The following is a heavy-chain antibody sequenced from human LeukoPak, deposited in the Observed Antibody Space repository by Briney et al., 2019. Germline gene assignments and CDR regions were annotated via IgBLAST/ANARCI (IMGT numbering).Heavy chain of an antibody. D-gene: IGHD5-12*01. CDR3: ARDHRYAFDN. J-gene: IGHJ4*01. Sequence: GGSLRLSCAASGFNFIDYSMNWVRQPPGKGLEWISYIGISSGNTKYADSVKGRFTISRDKARNSLYLQMNSLRVEDTAMYYCARDHRYAFDNWGHGTLVTVSS. CDR1: GFNFIDYS. V-gene: IGHV3-48*01. CDR2: IGISSGNT.